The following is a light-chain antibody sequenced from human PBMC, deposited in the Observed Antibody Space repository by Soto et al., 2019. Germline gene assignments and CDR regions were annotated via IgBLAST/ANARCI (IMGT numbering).Light chain of an antibody. CDR3: QQYNDWPPYT. J-gene: IGKJ2*01. CDR1: QSVTSRY. CDR2: DAS. Sequence: EIVLTQSPGTLSLSPGERATLSCRASQSVTSRYLAWYQQKPGQPPRLLIFDASARATGVPDRFSGRGSGTEFILTISRLQSEDFAVYYCQQYNDWPPYTFGQGTKVDIK. V-gene: IGKV3-15*01.